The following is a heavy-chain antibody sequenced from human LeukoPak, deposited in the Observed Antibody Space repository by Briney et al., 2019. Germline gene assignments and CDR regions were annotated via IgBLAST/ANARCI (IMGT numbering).Heavy chain of an antibody. CDR3: AHTRSGGGGFGLLNWFDP. D-gene: IGHD2-15*01. Sequence: ESGPTLVKPTQTLTPTCTFSGFSLSTSGVGVGWIRQPPGKALEWLAIIYWDDKRYSPSLKSRLTITKDTSKNQVVLTMTNMDPVDTATYYCAHTRSGGGGFGLLNWFDPWGQGTLITVSS. CDR2: IYWDDK. J-gene: IGHJ5*02. V-gene: IGHV2-5*01. CDR1: GFSLSTSGVG.